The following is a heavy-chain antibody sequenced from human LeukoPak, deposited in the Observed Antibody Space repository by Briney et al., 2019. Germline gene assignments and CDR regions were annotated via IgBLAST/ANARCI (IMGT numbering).Heavy chain of an antibody. D-gene: IGHD6-19*01. CDR3: ASPLGYTNGWQGFDY. J-gene: IGHJ4*02. V-gene: IGHV3-33*01. Sequence: PGGSLRLSCAASGFTFSSYGMHWVRQAPGKGLEWVAVIWYDGSNKYYADSVKGRFTISRDNSKNTLYPQMNSLRAEDTAVYYCASPLGYTNGWQGFDYWGQGTLVTVSS. CDR2: IWYDGSNK. CDR1: GFTFSSYG.